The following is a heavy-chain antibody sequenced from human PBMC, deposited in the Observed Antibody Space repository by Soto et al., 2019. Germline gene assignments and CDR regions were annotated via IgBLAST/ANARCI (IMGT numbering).Heavy chain of an antibody. CDR1: GGSFSSSKW. D-gene: IGHD6-25*01. CDR2: IYHSGST. V-gene: IGHV4-4*02. CDR3: ARGERKKQRDY. J-gene: IGHJ4*02. Sequence: SETLSLTCAVYGGSFSSSKWWSWVRQPPGKGLEWIGEIYHSGSTNYNPSLKSRVIISVDKSKNQFSLKLSSVTDADTAVYYCARGERKKQRDYWGQGTLVTVSS.